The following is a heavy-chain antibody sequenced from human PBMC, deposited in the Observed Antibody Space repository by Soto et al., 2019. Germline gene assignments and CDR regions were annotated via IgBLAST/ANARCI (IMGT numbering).Heavy chain of an antibody. D-gene: IGHD3-10*01. CDR3: ARDRVTMVRGVIITSPNSGGNWFDP. V-gene: IGHV1-46*03. Sequence: ASVKVSCKASGYTFTSYYMHWVRQAPGQGLEWKGKINPSGGSTSYAQKFQGRVTMTRDTSTSTVYMELSSLRSEDTAVYYCARDRVTMVRGVIITSPNSGGNWFDPWGQGTLVTVSS. CDR2: INPSGGST. CDR1: GYTFTSYY. J-gene: IGHJ5*02.